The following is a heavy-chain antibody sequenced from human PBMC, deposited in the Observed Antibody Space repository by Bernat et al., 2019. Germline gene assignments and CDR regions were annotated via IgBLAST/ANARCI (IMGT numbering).Heavy chain of an antibody. CDR1: GFTFSSYA. Sequence: QVQLVESGGGVVQPGRSLRLSCAASGFTFSSYAMHWVRQAPGKGLEWVAVISYDGSNKYYADSVKGRFTISRDNSKNTLYLQMNSLRAEDTAVYYCAREGPYDDFNLPNPDYGMDVWGQGTTVTVSS. CDR3: AREGPYDDFNLPNPDYGMDV. V-gene: IGHV3-30-3*01. D-gene: IGHD3-3*01. CDR2: ISYDGSNK. J-gene: IGHJ6*02.